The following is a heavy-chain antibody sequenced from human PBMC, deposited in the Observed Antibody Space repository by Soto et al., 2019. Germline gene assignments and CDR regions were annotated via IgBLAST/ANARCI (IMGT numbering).Heavy chain of an antibody. J-gene: IGHJ6*02. V-gene: IGHV3-23*04. CDR2: ISGSGSST. Sequence: EVQVVESGGGLVQPGGSLRLSCAASGFTFNNYAMRWVHQAPGKGLEWVSGISGSGSSTYYADSVYGRFTISRDNSINTLGLQMNSLTAEDTGVYYGAKGAKMSVGYGMDVWGQGTTVTVSS. CDR3: AKGAKMSVGYGMDV. D-gene: IGHD3-3*01. CDR1: GFTFNNYA.